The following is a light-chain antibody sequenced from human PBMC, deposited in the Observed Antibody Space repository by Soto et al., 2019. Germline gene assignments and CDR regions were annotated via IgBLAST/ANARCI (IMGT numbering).Light chain of an antibody. J-gene: IGLJ2*01. CDR3: LLSDSGAVV. V-gene: IGLV7-46*01. CDR1: TGAVTSGHY. Sequence: QAVVTQEPSLTVSPGGTVPLTCGSSTGAVTSGHYPYWFQQKPGQAPRTLIYETSNKHSWTPARFSGSLLGGKAALTLSGAQPEDEAEYYCLLSDSGAVVFGGGTKVTVL. CDR2: ETS.